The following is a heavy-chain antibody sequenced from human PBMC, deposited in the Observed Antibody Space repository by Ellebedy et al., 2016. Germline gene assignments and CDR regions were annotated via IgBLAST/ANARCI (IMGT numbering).Heavy chain of an antibody. CDR2: IIPIFGTA. CDR3: ARGVPDYDSSGYLGHVDY. Sequence: SVKVSXKASRGTFSSYAISWVRQAPGQGLEWMGGIIPIFGTANYAQKFQGRVTITADESTSTAYMELSSLRSEDTAVYYCARGVPDYDSSGYLGHVDYWGQGTLVTVSS. D-gene: IGHD3-22*01. V-gene: IGHV1-69*13. J-gene: IGHJ4*02. CDR1: RGTFSSYA.